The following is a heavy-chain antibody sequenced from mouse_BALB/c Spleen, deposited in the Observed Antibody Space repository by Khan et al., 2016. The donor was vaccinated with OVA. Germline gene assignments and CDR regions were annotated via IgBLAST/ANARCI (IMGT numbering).Heavy chain of an antibody. V-gene: IGHV9-3-1*01. CDR2: IHTYTGEP. CDR1: GYTFTNYG. CDR3: ARGSSRAMDY. D-gene: IGHD1-1*01. J-gene: IGHJ4*01. Sequence: QIQLVQSGPELKKPGETVKISCKASGYTFTNYGMNWVKQAPGKGLKWMGWIHTYTGEPTYADDFKGRFAFSLESSASTAFLQINNLTNDDTATYFCARGSSRAMDYGGKGTSGTVSS.